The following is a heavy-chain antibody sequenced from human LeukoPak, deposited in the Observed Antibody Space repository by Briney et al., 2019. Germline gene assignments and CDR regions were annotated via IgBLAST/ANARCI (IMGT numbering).Heavy chain of an antibody. Sequence: SETLSLTCTVSGYSISSGYYWGWIRPPPGKGLEWIGSIYHSGSTYYNPSLKSRVTISVDTSKNQFSLKLSSVTAADTAVYYCARNYGSGSLYFDYWGQGTLVTVSS. V-gene: IGHV4-38-2*02. CDR2: IYHSGST. CDR3: ARNYGSGSLYFDY. CDR1: GYSISSGYY. D-gene: IGHD3-10*01. J-gene: IGHJ4*02.